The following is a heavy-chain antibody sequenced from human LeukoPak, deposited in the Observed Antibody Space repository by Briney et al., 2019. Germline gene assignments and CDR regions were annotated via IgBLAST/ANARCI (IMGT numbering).Heavy chain of an antibody. Sequence: SETLSLTCTVSGGSISGYYWSWIRQPPGKGLEWIGYIHTSGNNNYNPSLKSRVTTSVDASKNQFALKLSSVTAADTAVYYCARQAYYSGSGSWTGFVYWGQGTLVTVSS. D-gene: IGHD3-10*01. CDR1: GGSISGYY. J-gene: IGHJ4*02. CDR3: ARQAYYSGSGSWTGFVY. V-gene: IGHV4-4*09. CDR2: IHTSGNN.